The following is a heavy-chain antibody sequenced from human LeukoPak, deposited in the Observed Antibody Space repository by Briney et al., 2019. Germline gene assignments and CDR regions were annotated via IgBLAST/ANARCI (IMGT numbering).Heavy chain of an antibody. J-gene: IGHJ4*02. CDR1: GFTFNTYA. Sequence: GSLRLSCVATGFTFNTYAMYWVRQAPGKGLEWVSGVFGSGGSAHYADSVKGRFTISRDNSKNTLYLQMNSLRAEDTAVYYCATTLDYGFYFDYWGQGTLVTVSS. V-gene: IGHV3-23*01. D-gene: IGHD4-17*01. CDR3: ATTLDYGFYFDY. CDR2: VFGSGGSA.